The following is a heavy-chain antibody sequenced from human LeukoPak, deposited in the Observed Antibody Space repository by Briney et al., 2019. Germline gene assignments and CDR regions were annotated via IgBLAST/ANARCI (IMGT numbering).Heavy chain of an antibody. CDR2: INPNSGGT. Sequence: GASVKVSCKASGFTFTNSAMQWVRQAPGQGLEWMGWINPNSGGTNYAQKFQGRVTMTRDTSISTAYMELSRLRSDDTAVYYCARDLTGDAFDIWGQGTMVTVSS. V-gene: IGHV1-2*02. CDR1: GFTFTNSA. CDR3: ARDLTGDAFDI. D-gene: IGHD7-27*01. J-gene: IGHJ3*02.